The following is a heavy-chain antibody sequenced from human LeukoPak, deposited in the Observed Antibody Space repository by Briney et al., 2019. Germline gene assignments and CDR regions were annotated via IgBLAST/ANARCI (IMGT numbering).Heavy chain of an antibody. CDR1: GFTFSCYS. J-gene: IGHJ4*02. CDR2: ISGSSAGI. CDR3: ATRPAVRGSSGWHDC. Sequence: HSGGSLRLSCAASGFTFSCYSMNWVRQAPGKGLEWVSYISGSSAGIYYADSVKGRFTISRDNAKNTLYLQMNSLRAEDTAVYYCATRPAVRGSSGWHDCWGQGSLVTVSS. D-gene: IGHD6-19*01. V-gene: IGHV3-48*04.